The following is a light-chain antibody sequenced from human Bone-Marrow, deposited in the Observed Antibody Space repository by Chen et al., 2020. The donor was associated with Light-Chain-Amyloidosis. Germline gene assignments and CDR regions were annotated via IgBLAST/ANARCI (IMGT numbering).Light chain of an antibody. CDR1: QTISSNY. V-gene: IGKV3-20*01. CDR3: QQYGTSPLT. J-gene: IGKJ4*01. CDR2: GSS. Sequence: EIVLTQSPGTLSLSPGEGANLSCMASQTISSNYLTCYQQKFGQPPRLLIYGSSSRATGIPDRFTGSGSGTDFTLTINRLEPEDFAMYYCQQYGTSPLTFGGGTKVEIK.